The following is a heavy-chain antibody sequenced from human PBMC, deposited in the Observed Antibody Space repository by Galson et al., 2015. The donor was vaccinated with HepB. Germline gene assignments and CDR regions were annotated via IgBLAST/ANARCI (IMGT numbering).Heavy chain of an antibody. Sequence: SVKVSCKASGYTFTSYGISWVRQAPGQGLEWMGWINPNSGGTNYAQKFQGRVTMTEDTSTDTAYMELSSLRSEDTAVYYCATDPIAVAGTVYWGQGTLVTVSS. CDR1: GYTFTSYG. V-gene: IGHV1-18*01. J-gene: IGHJ4*02. CDR2: INPNSGGT. CDR3: ATDPIAVAGTVY. D-gene: IGHD6-19*01.